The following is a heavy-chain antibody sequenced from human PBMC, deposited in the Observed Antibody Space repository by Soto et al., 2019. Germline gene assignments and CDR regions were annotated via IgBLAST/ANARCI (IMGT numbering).Heavy chain of an antibody. CDR2: INASNGNT. V-gene: IGHV1-3*01. CDR1: GDTFSSYA. Sequence: GASVKVSCKASGDTFSSYAIHWVRRAPGQRLEWMGWINASNGNTKYSQKFQGRVTITRDTSASTAYMELSSLRSEDTAVYYCATDVVSSGYYYGYWGQGTLVTVSS. D-gene: IGHD3-22*01. J-gene: IGHJ4*02. CDR3: ATDVVSSGYYYGY.